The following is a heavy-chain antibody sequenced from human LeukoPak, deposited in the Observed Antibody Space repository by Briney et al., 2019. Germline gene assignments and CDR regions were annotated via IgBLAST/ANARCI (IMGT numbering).Heavy chain of an antibody. V-gene: IGHV4-59*01. CDR2: IYYSGST. D-gene: IGHD2-2*01. CDR1: GGSISSYH. Sequence: SETLSLTCTVSGGSISSYHWSWIRQPPGKGLEWIGYIYYSGSTNYNPSLKSRVTISVDTSKNQFSLKLSSVTAADTAVYYCARKVSVVPAPNDAFDIWGQGTMVTVSS. J-gene: IGHJ3*02. CDR3: ARKVSVVPAPNDAFDI.